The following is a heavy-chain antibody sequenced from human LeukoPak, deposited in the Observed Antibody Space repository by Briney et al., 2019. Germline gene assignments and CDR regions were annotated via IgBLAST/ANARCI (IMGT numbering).Heavy chain of an antibody. V-gene: IGHV1-69*13. CDR1: GGTFSSYT. CDR2: IIPIFGTA. Sequence: SVKVSCKASGGTFSSYTFSWVRQAPGQGLEWMGGIIPIFGTANYAQKFQGRVTITADESTSTAYMELSSLRSEDTAVTMLRGANDYWGQGTLVTVSS. CDR3: RGANDY. D-gene: IGHD3-10*01. J-gene: IGHJ4*02.